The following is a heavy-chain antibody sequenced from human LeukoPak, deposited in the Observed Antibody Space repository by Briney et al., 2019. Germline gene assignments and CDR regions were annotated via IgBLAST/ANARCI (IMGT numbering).Heavy chain of an antibody. J-gene: IGHJ4*02. CDR3: SRGIDAYKCGNS. D-gene: IGHD5-24*01. V-gene: IGHV4-34*01. CDR1: GGSISGYY. CDR2: IHYSGTI. Sequence: SETLSLTCAVSGGSISGYYWTWIRQPPGKGLEWIGEIHYSGTINYNPSLQSRVTISADTSNNHFSLKMNSVTAADTAIYYCSRGIDAYKCGNSWGQGTLVTVS.